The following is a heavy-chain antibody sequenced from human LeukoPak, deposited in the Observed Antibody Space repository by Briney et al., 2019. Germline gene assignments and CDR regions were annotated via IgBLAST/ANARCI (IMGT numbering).Heavy chain of an antibody. V-gene: IGHV3-30*18. D-gene: IGHD6-19*01. CDR3: AKEIGQWLVRYFDY. CDR1: GFTFSSYG. CDR2: ISYDGSNK. Sequence: PGGSQRLSCAASGFTFSSYGMHWVRQAPGKGLEWVAVISYDGSNKYYADSVKGRFTISRDNSKHTLYLQMNSLRDEDTAVYYCAKEIGQWLVRYFDYWGQGTLGTVSS. J-gene: IGHJ4*02.